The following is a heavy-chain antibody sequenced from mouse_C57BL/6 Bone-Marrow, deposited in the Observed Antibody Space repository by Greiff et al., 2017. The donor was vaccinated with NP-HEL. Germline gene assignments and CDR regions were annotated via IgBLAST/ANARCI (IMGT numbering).Heavy chain of an antibody. J-gene: IGHJ4*01. CDR3: ARKIRSYLDAMDY. V-gene: IGHV1-4*01. CDR1: GYTFTSYT. D-gene: IGHD1-1*01. CDR2: INPSSGYT. Sequence: QVQLQQSGAELARPGASVKMSCKASGYTFTSYTMHWVKQRPGQGLEWIGYINPSSGYTKYNQKFKDKATLTADTSSSTAYKQLSSLTSEDSAVYYGARKIRSYLDAMDYWGQGTSVTVSS.